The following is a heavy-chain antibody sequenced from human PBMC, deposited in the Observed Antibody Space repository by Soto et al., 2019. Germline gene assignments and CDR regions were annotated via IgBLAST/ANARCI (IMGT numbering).Heavy chain of an antibody. V-gene: IGHV4-31*01. CDR1: GGSISSGGYY. CDR2: IYYSGST. CDR3: GGGADGMDV. J-gene: IGHJ6*02. Sequence: QVQLQESGPGLVKPSQTLSLTCTVSGGSISSGGYYWSWIRQHPGKGLEWIGYIYYSGSTYYNPSLKGTVTIAGDTAKHPVSLKLNSGAAADPAVSYCGGGADGMDVWGQGTTVTVSS. D-gene: IGHD3-16*01.